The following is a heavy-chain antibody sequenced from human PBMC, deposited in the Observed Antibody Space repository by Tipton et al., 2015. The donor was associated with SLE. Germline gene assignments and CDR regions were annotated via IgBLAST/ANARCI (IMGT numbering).Heavy chain of an antibody. CDR2: INHSGST. CDR1: GGSFSGYY. V-gene: IGHV4-34*01. J-gene: IGHJ1*01. CDR3: ARVGRPHRTIQH. Sequence: TLSLTCAVYGGSFSGYYWSWIRQPPGKGPEWIGEINHSGSTNYNPSLKSRVTISVDTSKNQFSLKLSSVTAADTAVYYCARVGRPHRTIQHWGQGTLVTVSS.